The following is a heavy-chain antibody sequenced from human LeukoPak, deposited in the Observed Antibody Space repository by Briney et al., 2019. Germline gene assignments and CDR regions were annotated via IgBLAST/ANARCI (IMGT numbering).Heavy chain of an antibody. CDR2: LNEDGSKR. V-gene: IGHV3-7*03. Sequence: PGGSLRLSCAASGFAFSSYWMTWVRLAPGKGLEWVASLNEDGSKRSYVGSVKGRFTISRDNAQKSLYLQMNSLTAEDTAVYYCARAVTSMDGYWGQGTLVTVSS. CDR3: ARAVTSMDGY. CDR1: GFAFSSYW. J-gene: IGHJ4*02. D-gene: IGHD5-18*01.